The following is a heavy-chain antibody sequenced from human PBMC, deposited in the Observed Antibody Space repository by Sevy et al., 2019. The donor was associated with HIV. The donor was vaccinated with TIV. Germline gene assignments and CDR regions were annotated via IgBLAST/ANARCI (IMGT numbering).Heavy chain of an antibody. CDR1: GYTLTGLS. CDR3: ATTKDYYDSSGYPLDN. V-gene: IGHV1-24*01. J-gene: IGHJ4*02. D-gene: IGHD3-22*01. CDR2: FDPEDGET. Sequence: ASMKVSCKVSGYTLTGLSMHWVRQAPGKGLEWMATFDPEDGETFFAQKFQGRVTVTEDTSTDTAYVELSSLRSEDTAMYYCATTKDYYDSSGYPLDNWGQGTLVTVSS.